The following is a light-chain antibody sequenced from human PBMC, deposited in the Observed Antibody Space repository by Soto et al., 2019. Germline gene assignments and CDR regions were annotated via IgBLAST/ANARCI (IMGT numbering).Light chain of an antibody. CDR1: QSISSW. J-gene: IGKJ1*01. Sequence: DIQMTQSPSTLSASVGDRVTITCRASQSISSWLAWYQQKPGKAPKLLIYDASSLESGVPSRFSGSGSGTKFPPPISPLQPEVLPLFYSKHIKSYPGTCGKGT. CDR3: KHIKSYPGT. CDR2: DAS. V-gene: IGKV1-5*01.